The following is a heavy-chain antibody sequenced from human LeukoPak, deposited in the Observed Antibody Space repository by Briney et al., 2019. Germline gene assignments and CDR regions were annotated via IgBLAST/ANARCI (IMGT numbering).Heavy chain of an antibody. V-gene: IGHV3-21*01. CDR2: IRSTSNYI. Sequence: GGSLRLSCAASGFTFHTYAMTWVRQSPGKGLEWVSTIRSTSNYIYYAASVKGRFTISRDNPKNSLYLQMNSLRAEDTAVYYCARLGGIAADNAFDIWGHGTLVTVSS. D-gene: IGHD6-13*01. J-gene: IGHJ3*02. CDR1: GFTFHTYA. CDR3: ARLGGIAADNAFDI.